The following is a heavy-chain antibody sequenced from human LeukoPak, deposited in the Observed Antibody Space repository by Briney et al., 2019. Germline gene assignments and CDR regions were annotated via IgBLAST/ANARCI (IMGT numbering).Heavy chain of an antibody. D-gene: IGHD4-23*01. CDR2: IYYNGDT. CDR1: GGSISSYY. Sequence: SETLSLTCTVSGGSISSYYWSWIPQPPGKGLECIGSIYYNGDTNYNPSLKSRVTISVDTSKNQFSLKLSSVTAADTAVYYCTRTNYGGNSIYYYYMDVWGRGTTVTVSS. J-gene: IGHJ6*03. V-gene: IGHV4-59*01. CDR3: TRTNYGGNSIYYYYMDV.